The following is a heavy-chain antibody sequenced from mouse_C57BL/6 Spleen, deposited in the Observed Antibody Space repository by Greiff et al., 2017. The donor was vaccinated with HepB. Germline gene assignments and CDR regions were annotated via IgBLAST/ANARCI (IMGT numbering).Heavy chain of an antibody. CDR2: IWRGGST. V-gene: IGHV2-5*01. D-gene: IGHD2-5*01. CDR3: AKKGYSNPYAMDY. J-gene: IGHJ4*01. CDR1: GFSLTSYG. Sequence: VQLQQSGPGLVQPSQSLSITCTVSGFSLTSYGVHWVRQSPGKGLEWLGVIWRGGSTDYNAAFMSRLSITKDNSKSQVFFKMNSLQADDTAIYYCAKKGYSNPYAMDYWGQGTSVTVSS.